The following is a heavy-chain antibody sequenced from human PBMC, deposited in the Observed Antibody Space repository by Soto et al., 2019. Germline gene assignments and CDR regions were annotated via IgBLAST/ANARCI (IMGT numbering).Heavy chain of an antibody. CDR3: ARGRGYSYGYRFAD. V-gene: IGHV4-34*01. CDR2: INHSGST. Sequence: LSLTCAVYGGSFSGYYWSWIRQPPGKGLEWIGEINHSGSTNYNPSLKSRVTISVDTSKNQFSLKLSSVTAADTAVYYCARGRGYSYGYRFADWGQGTLVTVSS. CDR1: GGSFSGYY. D-gene: IGHD5-18*01. J-gene: IGHJ4*02.